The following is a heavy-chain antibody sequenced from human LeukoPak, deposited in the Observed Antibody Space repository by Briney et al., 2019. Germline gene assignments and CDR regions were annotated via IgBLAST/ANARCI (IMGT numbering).Heavy chain of an antibody. Sequence: GGSLRLSCAASGFTFDGYTMHWVRQAPGKGLEWVSLISWDGVTTYYAHSVKGRFTISRDSSKNSLFLQMNSLRTEDTALYYCARDKTGTGIDYWGQGTLVTVSS. CDR2: ISWDGVTT. D-gene: IGHD1-7*01. CDR1: GFTFDGYT. CDR3: ARDKTGTGIDY. J-gene: IGHJ4*02. V-gene: IGHV3-43*01.